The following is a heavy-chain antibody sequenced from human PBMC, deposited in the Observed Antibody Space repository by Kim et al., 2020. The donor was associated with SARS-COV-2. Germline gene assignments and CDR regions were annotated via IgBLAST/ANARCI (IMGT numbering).Heavy chain of an antibody. CDR1: GFSFSAYE. CDR3: TRGGDYYNQADF. Sequence: GGSLRLSCAASGFSFSAYEMNWVRQAPGKGLEWVSHITGSGDIIYYVDSVKGRFTISRDNAKNSLSLQMNSLRAEDTGVYYCTRGGDYYNQADFWGQGTQVTVSP. CDR2: ITGSGDII. D-gene: IGHD3-10*01. V-gene: IGHV3-48*03. J-gene: IGHJ4*02.